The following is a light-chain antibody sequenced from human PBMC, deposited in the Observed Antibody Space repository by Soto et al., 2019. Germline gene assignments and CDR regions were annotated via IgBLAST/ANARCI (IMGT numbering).Light chain of an antibody. J-gene: IGKJ3*01. CDR2: GAS. CDR1: QSVSSSY. V-gene: IGKV3-20*01. CDR3: QQYGSSPPFT. Sequence: EIVLTQSPGTLSLSPGESATLSCRASQSVSSSYLACYQQKPGQAPRLLIYGASSRTTGIPDRFSGSGSGTDFTLTISRLEPDDFAVYYCQQYGSSPPFTFGPGTKVDIK.